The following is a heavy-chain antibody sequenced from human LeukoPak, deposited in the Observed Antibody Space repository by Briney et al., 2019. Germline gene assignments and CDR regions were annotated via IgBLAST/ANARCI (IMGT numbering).Heavy chain of an antibody. CDR3: AREGEYCSSTSCSNWFDP. CDR2: FYHTGAT. Sequence: SGTLSLTCAVSGASISSSDWWSWVRQPPGKGLEWIGEFYHTGATNYNPSLKSRVTISVDKSKNQFSPMLRSVTAADTAVYYCAREGEYCSSTSCSNWFDPWGQGTLVTVSS. J-gene: IGHJ5*02. V-gene: IGHV4-4*02. D-gene: IGHD2-2*01. CDR1: GASISSSDW.